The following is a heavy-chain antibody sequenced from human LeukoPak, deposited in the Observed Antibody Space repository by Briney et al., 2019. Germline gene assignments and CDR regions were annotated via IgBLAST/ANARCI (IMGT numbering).Heavy chain of an antibody. CDR1: GFTVSSNY. Sequence: GGSLRRSCAASGFTVSSNYMSWVRQAPGKGLEWVSVIYSGGSTYYADSVKGRFTISRDNSKNTLFLQMNSLGAEDTAVYYCARDPTTDAFDLWGQGTLVTVSS. CDR3: ARDPTTDAFDL. D-gene: IGHD4-17*01. CDR2: IYSGGST. J-gene: IGHJ3*01. V-gene: IGHV3-66*01.